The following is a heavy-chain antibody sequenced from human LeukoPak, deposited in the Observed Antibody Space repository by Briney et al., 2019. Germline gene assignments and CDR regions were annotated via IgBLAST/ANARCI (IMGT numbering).Heavy chain of an antibody. CDR3: ARGAPRWWFDP. Sequence: PSETLSLTCTVSGGSISRDSYYWTWIRQPAGKGLEWIGLIYTLGNTNYNPSLKSRVTISVDTSKNQFSLKLSSVTAADTAIYYCARGAPRWWFDPWGQGILVTVSS. D-gene: IGHD4-23*01. CDR1: GGSISRDSYY. V-gene: IGHV4-61*02. J-gene: IGHJ5*02. CDR2: IYTLGNT.